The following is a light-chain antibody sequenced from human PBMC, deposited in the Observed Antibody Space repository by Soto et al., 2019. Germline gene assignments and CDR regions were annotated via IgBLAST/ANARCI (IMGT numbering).Light chain of an antibody. V-gene: IGKV3-15*01. J-gene: IGKJ1*01. CDR1: QSVSNN. CDR3: QQFNKWPRT. Sequence: EIVMTQSPATLSVSPGERATLSCRASQSVSNNLAWYQQKPGQAPRLLIYGSSTRATGIPARFSASGSGTELTLTISSLQSEDFAVYYCQQFNKWPRTFGQATKVEIK. CDR2: GSS.